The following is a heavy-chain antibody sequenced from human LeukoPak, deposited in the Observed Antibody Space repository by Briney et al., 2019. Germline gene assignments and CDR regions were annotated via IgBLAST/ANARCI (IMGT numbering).Heavy chain of an antibody. Sequence: GGSLRLSCAASGFTFSSYAMSWVRQAPGKGLEWVSAISGSGGSTYYADSVKGRFTISRDNSKNTLYLQMNSLRAEDTAVYYCAKTVRSSTSSIRPYYYYGMDVWGQGTTVTVSS. CDR1: GFTFSSYA. V-gene: IGHV3-23*01. J-gene: IGHJ6*02. CDR2: ISGSGGST. D-gene: IGHD2-2*01. CDR3: AKTVRSSTSSIRPYYYYGMDV.